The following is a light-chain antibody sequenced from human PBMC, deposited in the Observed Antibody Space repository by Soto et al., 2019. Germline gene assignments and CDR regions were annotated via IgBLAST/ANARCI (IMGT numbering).Light chain of an antibody. CDR2: GAS. CDR1: QSISSSY. Sequence: EIVMTQSPATLSLSPGERATLSCRASQSISSSYLAWYQQKPGQAPRLLIYGASSRATGIPDRFSGSGSGTDFILTISRLKPEDFAVYYCQQYGSSPQTFGQGTKVDIK. V-gene: IGKV3-20*01. CDR3: QQYGSSPQT. J-gene: IGKJ1*01.